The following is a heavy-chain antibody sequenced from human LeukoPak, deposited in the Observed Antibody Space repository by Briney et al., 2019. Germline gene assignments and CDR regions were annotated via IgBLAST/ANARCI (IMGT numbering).Heavy chain of an antibody. V-gene: IGHV4-39*07. J-gene: IGHJ4*02. Sequence: SETLSLTCTVSGGSISSSSYYRGWIRQPPGKGLEWIGSIVYSGSTYYNPSLKTRATISVDKSKNQFSLTLSSVTAADTAVYYCARVAASVLDYWGQGTLVTVSS. D-gene: IGHD6-13*01. CDR2: IVYSGST. CDR3: ARVAASVLDY. CDR1: GGSISSSSYY.